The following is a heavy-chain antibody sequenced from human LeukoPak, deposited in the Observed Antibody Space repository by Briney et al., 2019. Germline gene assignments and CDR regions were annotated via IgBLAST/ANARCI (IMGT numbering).Heavy chain of an antibody. CDR2: IKQDGSQK. J-gene: IGHJ6*04. D-gene: IGHD3-10*02. Sequence: GGSLRLSCAASGFTFSRYWMSWVRQAPGKGLEWVANIKQDGSQKSYVDSVKGRFTISRDNAKNSLYLQTNSLRAEDTAVYYCAELGITMIGGAWGKGTTVTISS. CDR1: GFTFSRYW. CDR3: AELGITMIGGA. V-gene: IGHV3-7*01.